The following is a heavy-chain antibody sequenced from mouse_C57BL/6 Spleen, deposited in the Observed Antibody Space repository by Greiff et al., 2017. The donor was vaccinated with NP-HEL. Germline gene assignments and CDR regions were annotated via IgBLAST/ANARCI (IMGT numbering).Heavy chain of an antibody. CDR2: IYPGSGST. J-gene: IGHJ2*01. CDR1: GYTFTSYW. CDR3: ARWTFITTVVAKDGD. V-gene: IGHV1-55*01. D-gene: IGHD1-1*01. Sequence: QVQLKQSGAELVKPGASVKMSCKASGYTFTSYWITWVKQRPGQGLEWIGDIYPGSGSTNYNEKFKSKATLTVDTSSSTAYMQLSSLTSEDSAVYYRARWTFITTVVAKDGDWGKSTTLTVSS.